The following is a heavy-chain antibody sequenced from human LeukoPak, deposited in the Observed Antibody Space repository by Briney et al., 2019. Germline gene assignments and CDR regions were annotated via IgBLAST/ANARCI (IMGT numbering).Heavy chain of an antibody. D-gene: IGHD5-12*01. CDR3: AGYSGYDSVFDY. V-gene: IGHV4-59*01. Sequence: PSETLSLTCTVSGGSISSYYWSWIRQPPGKGLEWIGYIYYSGSTNYNPSLKSRVTISVDTSKNQFSLKLRSVTAADTAVYYCAGYSGYDSVFDYWGRGALVTVSS. J-gene: IGHJ4*02. CDR2: IYYSGST. CDR1: GGSISSYY.